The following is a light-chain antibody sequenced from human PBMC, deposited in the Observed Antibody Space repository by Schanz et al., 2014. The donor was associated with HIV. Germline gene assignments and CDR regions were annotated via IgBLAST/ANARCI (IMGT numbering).Light chain of an antibody. CDR3: ASYAGSNNLV. CDR1: SDDVGGYNY. Sequence: QSALTQPPSASGSLGQSVTISCTGTSDDVGGYNYVSWYQQHPGRAPKVLIYDVRDRPSGVSNRFSGSKSGNTASLTISGLQAEDEADYYCASYAGSNNLVFGGGTKLTVL. V-gene: IGLV2-8*01. CDR2: DVR. J-gene: IGLJ2*01.